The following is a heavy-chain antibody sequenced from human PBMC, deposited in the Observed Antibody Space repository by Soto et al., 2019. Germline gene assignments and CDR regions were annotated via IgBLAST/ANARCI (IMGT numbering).Heavy chain of an antibody. V-gene: IGHV3-74*01. CDR2: INSDGSST. J-gene: IGHJ4*02. D-gene: IGHD3-22*01. CDR3: ARADKPPSYYYDSSGHYYFDF. Sequence: GGSLRLSCAASGFTFSSYWVHWVRQTPGKGLVWITRINSDGSSTSYADSVKGRFTISRDNAKNTLDLQMNSLRAEDTAVYYCARADKPPSYYYDSSGHYYFDFWGQGTLVTVSS. CDR1: GFTFSSYW.